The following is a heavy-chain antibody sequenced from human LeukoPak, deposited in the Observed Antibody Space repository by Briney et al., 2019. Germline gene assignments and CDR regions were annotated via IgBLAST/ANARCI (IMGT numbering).Heavy chain of an antibody. J-gene: IGHJ5*02. D-gene: IGHD5-24*01. CDR1: GYTLTELS. Sequence: GASVKVSCKVSGYTLTELSMHWVRQAPGKGLEWMGGFDPEDGETIYAQKFQGRVTMTEDTSTDTAYMELSSLRSKDTAVYYCATGPQLWRQDGWFDPWGQGTLVTVSS. V-gene: IGHV1-24*01. CDR2: FDPEDGET. CDR3: ATGPQLWRQDGWFDP.